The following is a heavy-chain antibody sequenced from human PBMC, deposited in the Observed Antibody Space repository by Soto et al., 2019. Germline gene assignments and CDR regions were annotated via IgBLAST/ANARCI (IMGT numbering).Heavy chain of an antibody. CDR1: GYTFTTYA. CDR3: AGSKNAVVIRHFDY. V-gene: IGHV1-18*01. D-gene: IGHD2-15*01. Sequence: QVQLVQSGAEVKTPGASVKVSCKASGYTFTTYAVTWVRQAPGQGLEWLGWISSYNGDTNYAQKFQGRVTMTTATSTTTAYMELRSLSSDDTAVYYCAGSKNAVVIRHFDYWGQGTLVTASS. J-gene: IGHJ4*02. CDR2: ISSYNGDT.